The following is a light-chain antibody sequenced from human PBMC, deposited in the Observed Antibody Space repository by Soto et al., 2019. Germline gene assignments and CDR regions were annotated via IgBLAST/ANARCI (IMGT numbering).Light chain of an antibody. CDR2: DVN. CDR3: CSYAGSSTYVV. J-gene: IGLJ2*01. V-gene: IGLV2-23*02. Sequence: QSALTQPASVSGSPGQSITLSCTGTSSDIGGYDYVSWYQRHPGKAPKLIIYDVNNRPSGVSNRFSGSKSGNTASLTISGLQAEDEADYYCCSYAGSSTYVVFGGGTKLTVL. CDR1: SSDIGGYDY.